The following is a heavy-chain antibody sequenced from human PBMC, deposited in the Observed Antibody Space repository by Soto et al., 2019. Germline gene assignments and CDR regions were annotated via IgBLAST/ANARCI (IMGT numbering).Heavy chain of an antibody. CDR3: ARSPREYYYDSSGSIDY. Sequence: PSETLSLTCTVSGGSISSGGYYWSWIRQHPGKGLEWIGYIYYSGSTYYNPSLKSRVTISVDTSKNQFSLKLSSVTAADTAVYYCARSPREYYYDSSGSIDYWGQGTLVTVSS. D-gene: IGHD3-22*01. J-gene: IGHJ4*02. CDR2: IYYSGST. V-gene: IGHV4-31*03. CDR1: GGSISSGGYY.